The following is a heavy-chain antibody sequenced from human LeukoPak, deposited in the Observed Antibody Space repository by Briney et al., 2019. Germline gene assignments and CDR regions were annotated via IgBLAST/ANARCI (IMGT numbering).Heavy chain of an antibody. Sequence: GGSLRLSCSTSGFTFSGYSLHWVRQAPGKGLEWVALIWYDVSKKYYADSLKGRFTISRDNSKNTLFLQMSSLRADDTAVYFCARGGWNFGDYLASWGQGTLVTVSS. D-gene: IGHD1-7*01. CDR2: IWYDVSKK. V-gene: IGHV3-33*01. CDR3: ARGGWNFGDYLAS. J-gene: IGHJ4*02. CDR1: GFTFSGYS.